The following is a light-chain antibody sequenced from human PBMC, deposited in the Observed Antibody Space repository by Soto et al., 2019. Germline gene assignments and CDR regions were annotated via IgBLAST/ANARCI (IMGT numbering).Light chain of an antibody. Sequence: VLTQSPATLSVSPGERATLSCRASQSVSNNLAWYQQKPGQAPRLVIYSASSRATGTPARFSGSGSGTEFTLTISSLQSEDFAVYYCQQYNNWPPITFGQGTRLDIK. J-gene: IGKJ5*01. CDR2: SAS. CDR3: QQYNNWPPIT. V-gene: IGKV3-15*01. CDR1: QSVSNN.